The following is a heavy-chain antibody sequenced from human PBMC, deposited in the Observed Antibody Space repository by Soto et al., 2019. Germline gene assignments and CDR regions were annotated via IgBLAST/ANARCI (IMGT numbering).Heavy chain of an antibody. J-gene: IGHJ4*02. D-gene: IGHD3-22*01. Sequence: SETLCLTCTVSGGFISSGGYYWSWIRQHPGKGLEWIGYIYYSGSTYYNPSLKSRVTISVDTSKDQFSLKLSSVTAADTAVYYCARVGHYYDSSGYRTLIDYWGQGTLVIVSS. CDR2: IYYSGST. CDR1: GGFISSGGYY. V-gene: IGHV4-31*03. CDR3: ARVGHYYDSSGYRTLIDY.